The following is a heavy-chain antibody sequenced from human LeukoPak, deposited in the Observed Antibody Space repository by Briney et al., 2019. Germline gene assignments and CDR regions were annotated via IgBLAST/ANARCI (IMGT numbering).Heavy chain of an antibody. CDR3: ARAYDFWSGLTPYYYYYYMDV. V-gene: IGHV4-59*11. Sequence: PSETLSLTCTVSGGSISSHYWSWIRQPPGKGLEWIGYIYYSGSTNYNPSLKSRVTISVDTSKNQFSLKLSSVTAADTDVYYCARAYDFWSGLTPYYYYYYMDVWGKGTTVTVSS. CDR2: IYYSGST. D-gene: IGHD3-3*01. J-gene: IGHJ6*03. CDR1: GGSISSHY.